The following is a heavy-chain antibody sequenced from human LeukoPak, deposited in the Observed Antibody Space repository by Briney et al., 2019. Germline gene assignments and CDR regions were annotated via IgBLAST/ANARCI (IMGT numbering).Heavy chain of an antibody. V-gene: IGHV1-18*01. D-gene: IGHD3-10*01. CDR1: GYTFTSYG. Sequence: ASVKVSCKASGYTFTSYGISWVRQAPGQGREWMGRISAYNGNTNYAQKLQGRVTMTTDTSTSTAYMELRSLRSEDTAVYSCARNYYYGSGSPRAFDIWGQGTMVTVSS. CDR2: ISAYNGNT. J-gene: IGHJ3*02. CDR3: ARNYYYGSGSPRAFDI.